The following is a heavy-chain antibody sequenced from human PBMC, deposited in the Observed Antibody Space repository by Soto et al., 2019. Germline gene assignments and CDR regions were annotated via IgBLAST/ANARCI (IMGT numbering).Heavy chain of an antibody. CDR2: IYYSGST. V-gene: IGHV4-30-4*01. D-gene: IGHD1-26*01. Sequence: ASETLSLTCAVSGYSISSGYYWSWIRQPPGKGLEWIGYIYYSGSTYYNPSLKSRVTISVDTSKKQFSLKLSSVTAADTAVYYCARVPFYAPSGSYYIDYWGQGTLVTVSS. CDR3: ARVPFYAPSGSYYIDY. J-gene: IGHJ4*02. CDR1: GYSISSGYY.